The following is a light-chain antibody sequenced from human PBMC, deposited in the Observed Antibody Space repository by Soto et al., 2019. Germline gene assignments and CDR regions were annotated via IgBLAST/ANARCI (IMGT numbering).Light chain of an antibody. CDR3: GTWDSSLSTNWV. CDR2: DNN. V-gene: IGLV1-51*01. J-gene: IGLJ3*02. Sequence: QSVLTQPPSVSATPGQKVTISCSGSSSNIGSNYVSWYQQLPGTAPKLLIYDNNKRPSGIPDRFSGSKSGTSATLGITGLQTGDEADHYCGTWDSSLSTNWVFGGGTKLTVL. CDR1: SSNIGSNY.